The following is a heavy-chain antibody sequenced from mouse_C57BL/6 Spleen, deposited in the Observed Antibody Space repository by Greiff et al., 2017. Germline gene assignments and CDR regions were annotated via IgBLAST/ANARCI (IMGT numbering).Heavy chain of an antibody. Sequence: QVQLQQPGAELVKPGASVKLSCKASGYTFTSYWMQWVKQRPGQGLEWIGEIDPSDSYTNYTHKFKGKATLTVDTSSSTAYMQLSSLTSEDSAVYYCARRGDYDVPFAYWGQGTLVTVSA. J-gene: IGHJ3*01. V-gene: IGHV1-50*01. CDR3: ARRGDYDVPFAY. CDR2: IDPSDSYT. D-gene: IGHD2-4*01. CDR1: GYTFTSYW.